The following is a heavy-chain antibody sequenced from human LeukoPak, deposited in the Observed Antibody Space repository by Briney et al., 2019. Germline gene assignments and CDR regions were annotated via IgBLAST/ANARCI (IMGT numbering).Heavy chain of an antibody. CDR1: GFKVNTTW. V-gene: IGHV3-7*01. CDR2: INQDGSEK. Sequence: GRSLRPSCAPSGFKVNTTWTRWVRHAARKGLEWVANINQDGSEKYHGDSLKGRFIISRDNAKGSLFLELSSLRAEDTAVYYCADPPSDFWGQGTLVAVSS. CDR3: ADPPSDF. J-gene: IGHJ4*02.